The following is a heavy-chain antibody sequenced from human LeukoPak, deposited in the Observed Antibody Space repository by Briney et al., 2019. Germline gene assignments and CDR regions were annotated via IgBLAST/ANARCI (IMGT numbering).Heavy chain of an antibody. D-gene: IGHD3-22*01. Sequence: GGSLRLSCAASGFTLSSYSMNWVRQAPGKGLEWVSSISSSSSYIYYADSVKGRFTISRDNAKNSLYLQMNSLRAEDTAVYYCARGKASYYYDSSAQYPSGDWFDPWGQGTLVTVSS. CDR3: ARGKASYYYDSSAQYPSGDWFDP. V-gene: IGHV3-21*01. J-gene: IGHJ5*02. CDR1: GFTLSSYS. CDR2: ISSSSSYI.